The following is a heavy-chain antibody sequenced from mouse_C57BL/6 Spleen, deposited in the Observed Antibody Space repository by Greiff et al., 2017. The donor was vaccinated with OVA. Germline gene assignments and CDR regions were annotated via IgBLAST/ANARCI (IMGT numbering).Heavy chain of an antibody. D-gene: IGHD2-4*01. CDR3: ARKRDDYDDWYFDV. CDR1: GFTFSSYG. V-gene: IGHV5-6*01. Sequence: EVKVVESGGDLVKPGGSLKLSCAASGFTFSSYGMSWVRQTPDKRLEWVATISSGGSYTYYPDSVKGRFTISRDNAKNTLYLQMSSLKSEDTAMYYCARKRDDYDDWYFDVWGTGTTVTVSS. J-gene: IGHJ1*03. CDR2: ISSGGSYT.